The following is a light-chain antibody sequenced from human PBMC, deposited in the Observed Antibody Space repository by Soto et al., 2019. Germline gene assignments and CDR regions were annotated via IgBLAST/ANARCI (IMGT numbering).Light chain of an antibody. J-gene: IGKJ3*01. CDR2: GAS. CDR3: QQYNNWPLT. V-gene: IGKV3-15*01. CDR1: QSVSSN. Sequence: EIVMTQSPATLSVSPGERATLSCRASQSVSSNLAWYQQKPGQAPRLLIYGASTRATGIPARFSGSGSGTEFTLTISSLQSEDFAVYYGQQYNNWPLTFGPGTKVDNK.